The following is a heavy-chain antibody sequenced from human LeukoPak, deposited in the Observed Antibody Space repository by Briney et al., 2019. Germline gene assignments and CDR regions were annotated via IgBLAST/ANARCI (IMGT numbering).Heavy chain of an antibody. J-gene: IGHJ4*02. D-gene: IGHD4-17*01. CDR2: IYHSGNT. CDR3: ARAGYGDSDFDY. Sequence: SETLSLTCTVSGVSFSSSYSYWGWIRQPPGKGLEWIGSIYHSGNTYYNPSLKSRVTISVDTSKNQFSLKLNSVTAADTAVYYCARAGYGDSDFDYWGQGTLVTVSS. CDR1: GVSFSSSYSY. V-gene: IGHV4-39*07.